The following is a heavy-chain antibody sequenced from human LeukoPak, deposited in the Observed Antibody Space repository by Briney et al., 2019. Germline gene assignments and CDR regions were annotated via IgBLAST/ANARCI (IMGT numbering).Heavy chain of an antibody. CDR2: ISSSSSYI. CDR1: GFTFSSYS. Sequence: GGSLRLSCAASGFTFSSYSMNWVRQAPGKGLEWVSSISSSSSYIYYADSVKGRFTISRDNAKNSLYLQMNSLRSDDTAMYYCARDPYGGGGYGAFDIWGQGTMVTVSS. CDR3: ARDPYGGGGYGAFDI. V-gene: IGHV3-21*01. J-gene: IGHJ3*02. D-gene: IGHD3-22*01.